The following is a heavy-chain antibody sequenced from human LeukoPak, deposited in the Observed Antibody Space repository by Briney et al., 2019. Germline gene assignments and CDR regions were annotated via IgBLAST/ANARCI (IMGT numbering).Heavy chain of an antibody. Sequence: PSETLSPTCPVSGGSVSSGSYYWSWIRQPPGKGLEWIGYIYYSGSTNYNPSLKSRVTISVDTSKNQFSLKLSSVTAADTAVYYCARSDYGDYYYYGMDVWGQGTTVTVSS. J-gene: IGHJ6*02. D-gene: IGHD4-17*01. CDR2: IYYSGST. CDR1: GGSVSSGSYY. CDR3: ARSDYGDYYYYGMDV. V-gene: IGHV4-61*01.